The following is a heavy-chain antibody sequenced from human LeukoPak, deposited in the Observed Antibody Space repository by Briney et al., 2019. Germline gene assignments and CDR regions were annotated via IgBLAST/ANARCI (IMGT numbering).Heavy chain of an antibody. V-gene: IGHV4-39*01. Sequence: SETLSLTCTVSGASISSSSYYWGWIRQPPGKGLEWIGSIYYSGSTYYNPSLKSRVTISVDTSKNQFSLKLSSVTAADTAVYYCARPAGRFYYYYMDVWGKGTTVTVSS. D-gene: IGHD3-16*01. CDR2: IYYSGST. J-gene: IGHJ6*03. CDR1: GASISSSSYY. CDR3: ARPAGRFYYYYMDV.